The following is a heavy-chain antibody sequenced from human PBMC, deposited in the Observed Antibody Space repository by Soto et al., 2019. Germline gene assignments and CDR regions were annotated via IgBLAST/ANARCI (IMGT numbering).Heavy chain of an antibody. Sequence: QVQLQESGSGLVKASRSLSLTCTVSGVSLNTADTWWSWIGQSPGKGLEFIGYYHSGGSTYYDASFRSRVIISADMSNSQFSLKLSSVTVADTAVYFCVRSRQMESGNDYGLDVWGQGTTVTVSS. J-gene: IGHJ6*02. CDR1: GVSLNTADTW. D-gene: IGHD1-1*01. V-gene: IGHV4-30-4*01. CDR3: VRSRQMESGNDYGLDV. CDR2: YHSGGST.